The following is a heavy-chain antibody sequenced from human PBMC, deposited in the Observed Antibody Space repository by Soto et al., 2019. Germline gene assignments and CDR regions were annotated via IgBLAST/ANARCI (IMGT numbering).Heavy chain of an antibody. CDR2: INSDGSST. CDR1: GFTFSSYW. CDR3: ARLITMVRGVVPAVEE. D-gene: IGHD3-10*01. V-gene: IGHV3-74*01. J-gene: IGHJ4*02. Sequence: EVQLVESGGGLVQPGGSLRLSCAASGFTFSSYWMHWVRQAPGKGLVWVSRINSDGSSTSYADSVKGRFTISRDNAKNTLYLQMNSLRAEDTAVYYCARLITMVRGVVPAVEEWGQGTLVTVSS.